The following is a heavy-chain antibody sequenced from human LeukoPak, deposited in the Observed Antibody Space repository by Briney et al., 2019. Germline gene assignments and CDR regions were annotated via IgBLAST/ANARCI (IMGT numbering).Heavy chain of an antibody. V-gene: IGHV4-39*05. CDR3: ATWRTAKTGFDY. D-gene: IGHD1-14*01. CDR2: IYYSGSP. CDR1: GGSISNNNYY. J-gene: IGHJ4*02. Sequence: PSENPSLTCTVSGGSISNNNYYWDWIRQPPGKVLECIGRIYYSGSPYYNPSLKSRVAISVDTSQNQFSLRLSSVTAADTAVYYCATWRTAKTGFDYWGQGTLVTVSS.